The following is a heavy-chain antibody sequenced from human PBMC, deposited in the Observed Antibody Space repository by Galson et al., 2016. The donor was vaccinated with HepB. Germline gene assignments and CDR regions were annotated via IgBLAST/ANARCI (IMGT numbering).Heavy chain of an antibody. J-gene: IGHJ4*02. V-gene: IGHV4-39*01. Sequence: SETLSLTCTVSGGSISTSSYFWGWIRQPPGKGLEWIGSIYYSGSTYYNPSLKSRVTVSDDTYKNQFSLKLTSVTAADTAIYYWARHHRAVAGSDFFDYWGQGTLVTVSS. CDR1: GGSISTSSYF. CDR2: IYYSGST. D-gene: IGHD6-19*01. CDR3: ARHHRAVAGSDFFDY.